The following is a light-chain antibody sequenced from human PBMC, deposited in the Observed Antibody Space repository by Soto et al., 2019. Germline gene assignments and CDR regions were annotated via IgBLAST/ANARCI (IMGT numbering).Light chain of an antibody. CDR3: QQYHNWPPYT. Sequence: EIVMTQSPSTLAVSPGERATLSCRASQSVSSNLAWYQQRPGQAPRLLISGSSTRATGIPARFSGSGSGTEFNLTISSLQSEDFAVYHCQQYHNWPPYTFGQGTKLEFK. CDR2: GSS. V-gene: IGKV3-15*01. J-gene: IGKJ2*01. CDR1: QSVSSN.